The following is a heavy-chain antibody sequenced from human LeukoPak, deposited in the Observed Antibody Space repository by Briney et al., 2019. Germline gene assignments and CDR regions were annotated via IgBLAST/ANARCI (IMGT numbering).Heavy chain of an antibody. D-gene: IGHD6-13*01. CDR3: ARDHRLAAAFDY. CDR2: ISSNGGST. V-gene: IGHV3-23*01. Sequence: GGSLRLSCAASVFTFTSYAMTWVRQAPGKGLEWVSSISSNGGSTYYADSVKGRFTISRANSKSTVYLQMNSLRAEDTVLYYCARDHRLAAAFDYWGQGALVTVSS. CDR1: VFTFTSYA. J-gene: IGHJ4*02.